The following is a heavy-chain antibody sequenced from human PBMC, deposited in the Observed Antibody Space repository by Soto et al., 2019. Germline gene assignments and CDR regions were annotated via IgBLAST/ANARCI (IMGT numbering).Heavy chain of an antibody. CDR1: GGSISSSSYY. Sequence: QLQLQESGPGLVKPSETLSLTCTVSGGSISSSSYYWGWIRQPPGKGLEWIGSIYYSGSTYYNPSLKRRVPISVDTSKNQFSLKLSSVTAADTAVYYCAPFDWLTHYWGQGTLVTVSS. CDR2: IYYSGST. CDR3: APFDWLTHY. V-gene: IGHV4-39*01. D-gene: IGHD3-9*01. J-gene: IGHJ4*02.